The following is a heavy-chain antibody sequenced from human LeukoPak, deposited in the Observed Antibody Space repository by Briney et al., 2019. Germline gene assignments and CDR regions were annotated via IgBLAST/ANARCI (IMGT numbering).Heavy chain of an antibody. V-gene: IGHV3-23*01. CDR2: ISGSGGST. Sequence: GGSLRLSCAASGFIFNDYAMSWVRQAPGKGLEWVSAISGSGGSTYYADSVKGRFTISRDNSKNTLYLQMNSLRAEDTAVYYCAKDRLDYCSGGSCYYLFDYWGQGTLVTVSS. D-gene: IGHD2-15*01. CDR1: GFIFNDYA. CDR3: AKDRLDYCSGGSCYYLFDY. J-gene: IGHJ4*02.